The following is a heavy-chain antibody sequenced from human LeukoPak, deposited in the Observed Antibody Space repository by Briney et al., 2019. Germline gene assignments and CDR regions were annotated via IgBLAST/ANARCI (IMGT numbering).Heavy chain of an antibody. CDR2: ISAYNGNT. V-gene: IGHV1-18*01. CDR1: GYTFTSYG. D-gene: IGHD3-3*01. Sequence: GASVKVSCKASGYTFTSYGISWVRQAPGQGLEWMGWISAYNGNTNYAQQLQGRVTMTTDTSTSTAYMELRSLRSDDTAVYYCARVYYDFWSGYPNAAFDIWGQGTMVTVSP. CDR3: ARVYYDFWSGYPNAAFDI. J-gene: IGHJ3*02.